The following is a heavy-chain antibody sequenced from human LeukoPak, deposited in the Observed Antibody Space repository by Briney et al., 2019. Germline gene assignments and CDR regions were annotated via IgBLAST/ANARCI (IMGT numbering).Heavy chain of an antibody. Sequence: GGSLRLSCAASGFTFSSYSMNLVRKAPGKGLEWVSSISSSSSYIYYADSVKGRFTISRDNAKNSLYLQMNSLRAEDTAVYYCASWGGLVPAAPYNDYWGQGTLATVSS. J-gene: IGHJ4*02. CDR1: GFTFSSYS. D-gene: IGHD2-2*01. CDR2: ISSSSSYI. V-gene: IGHV3-21*01. CDR3: ASWGGLVPAAPYNDY.